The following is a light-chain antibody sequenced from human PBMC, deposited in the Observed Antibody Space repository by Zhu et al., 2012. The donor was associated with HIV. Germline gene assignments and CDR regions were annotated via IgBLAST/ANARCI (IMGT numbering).Light chain of an antibody. CDR1: QSINSNY. CDR3: QQYYTPSYN. CDR2: EAS. V-gene: IGKV1-5*03. Sequence: TQSPDTLSLSPGDRATLACRASQSINSNYLIWYQQKPERAPKLLIYEASRLQTGVPSRFSGSGSGTEFTLTISSLQPDDFATYSCQQYYTPSYNFGQGTKLQIK. J-gene: IGKJ2*01.